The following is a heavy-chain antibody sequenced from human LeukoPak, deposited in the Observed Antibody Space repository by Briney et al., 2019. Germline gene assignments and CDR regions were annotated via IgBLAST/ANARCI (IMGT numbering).Heavy chain of an antibody. Sequence: SETLSLTCTVSGASVSTSYWSWIRQPPGKGLEWIAYIHNSGSINYNPSLKSRVTISVDTSKNQFSLKLSPVTAADTAVYYCARHPASYFDSWGQGTLVTVSS. CDR1: GASVSTSY. V-gene: IGHV4-59*08. CDR2: IHNSGSI. D-gene: IGHD6-25*01. J-gene: IGHJ4*02. CDR3: ARHPASYFDS.